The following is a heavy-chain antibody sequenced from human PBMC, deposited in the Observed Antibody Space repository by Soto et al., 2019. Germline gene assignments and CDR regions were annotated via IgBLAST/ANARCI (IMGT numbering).Heavy chain of an antibody. J-gene: IGHJ3*01. CDR2: IKQDGSEK. V-gene: IGHV3-7*01. Sequence: EVQLVESGGGLVQPGGSLRLSCAASGFTFSTSWMSWVRQAPAKGLEWVATIKQDGSEKYYVDSVKGRFTISRDNAKNSLYLQRNSLRGEDLAVYYGARASYWGQGTMVTVSS. CDR3: ARASY. CDR1: GFTFSTSW.